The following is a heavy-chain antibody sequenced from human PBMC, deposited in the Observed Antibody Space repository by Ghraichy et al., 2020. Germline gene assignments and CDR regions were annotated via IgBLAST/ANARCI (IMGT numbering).Heavy chain of an antibody. J-gene: IGHJ5*02. D-gene: IGHD2-21*02. V-gene: IGHV4-34*01. CDR2: INHSGST. Sequence: SETLSLTCAVYGGSFSGYYWSWIRQPPGKGLEWIGEINHSGSTNYNPSLKSRVTISVDTSKNQFSLKLSSVTAADTAVYYCARGNGKHIVVVTAIPVGWFDPWGQGNLVTVSS. CDR3: ARGNGKHIVVVTAIPVGWFDP. CDR1: GGSFSGYY.